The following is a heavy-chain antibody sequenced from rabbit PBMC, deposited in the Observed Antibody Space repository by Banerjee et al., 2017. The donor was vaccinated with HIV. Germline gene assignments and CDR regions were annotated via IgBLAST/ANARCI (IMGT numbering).Heavy chain of an antibody. V-gene: IGHV1S40*01. J-gene: IGHJ4*01. D-gene: IGHD8-1*01. CDR1: GFSFSSSYY. Sequence: QSLEESGGDLVKPGASLTLTCTASGFSFSSSYYMCWVRQAPGKGLEWIACIDAGSSGSPYYASWAKGRFTISKTSSTTVTLQMTSLTAADTATYFCARRYAGSSDYFNLWGPGTLVTVS. CDR2: IDAGSSGSP. CDR3: ARRYAGSSDYFNL.